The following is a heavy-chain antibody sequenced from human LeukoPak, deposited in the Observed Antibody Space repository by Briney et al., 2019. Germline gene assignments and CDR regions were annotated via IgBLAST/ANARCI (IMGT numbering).Heavy chain of an antibody. Sequence: SETLSLTCAVYGGSFSGYYWSWIRQPPGKGLEWIGEINHSGSTNYNPSLKSRVTISVDTSKNQFSLKLSSVTAADTAVYFCAREGRMSMGIEYWGQGTLVTVSS. V-gene: IGHV4-34*01. J-gene: IGHJ4*02. CDR3: AREGRMSMGIEY. D-gene: IGHD4/OR15-4a*01. CDR2: INHSGST. CDR1: GGSFSGYY.